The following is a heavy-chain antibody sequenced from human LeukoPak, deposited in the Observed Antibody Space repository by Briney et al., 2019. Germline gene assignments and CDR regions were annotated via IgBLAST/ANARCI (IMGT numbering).Heavy chain of an antibody. CDR2: INPSGGST. CDR1: GYTFTSYY. Sequence: ASVKVSCKASGYTFTSYYMHWVRQAPGQGLEWMGIINPSGGSTSYAQKFQGRVTMTRDTSTSTVYMELSSLRSDDTAVYYCARDRAVVYSGTREYDYWGQGTLVTVSS. CDR3: ARDRAVVYSGTREYDY. V-gene: IGHV1-46*01. D-gene: IGHD1-26*01. J-gene: IGHJ4*02.